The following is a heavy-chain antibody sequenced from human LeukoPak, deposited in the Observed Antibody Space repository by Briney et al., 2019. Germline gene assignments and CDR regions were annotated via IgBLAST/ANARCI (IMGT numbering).Heavy chain of an antibody. Sequence: GRSLRLSCAASGFTFSCYGMHWVRQAPGKGLEWVAVIWYDGSNKYYADSLKGRFTISRDNSKNTLYLQMNSLRAEDTAVYYCARDRVKLERRGMYFDYWGQGTLVTVSS. CDR3: ARDRVKLERRGMYFDY. V-gene: IGHV3-33*01. CDR2: IWYDGSNK. D-gene: IGHD1-1*01. J-gene: IGHJ4*02. CDR1: GFTFSCYG.